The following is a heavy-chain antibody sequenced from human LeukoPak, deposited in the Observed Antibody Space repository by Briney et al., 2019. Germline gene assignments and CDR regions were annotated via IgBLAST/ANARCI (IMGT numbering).Heavy chain of an antibody. D-gene: IGHD3-3*01. V-gene: IGHV3-30*03. CDR3: ASGGGVVT. Sequence: GRSLRLSCAASGFTFSSYGMHWVRQAPGKGLEWVAVISYDGSNKYYADSVKGRFTISRDNSKNTLYLQMNSLRVEDTAVYYCASGGGVVTWGQGTMVTVSS. CDR2: ISYDGSNK. CDR1: GFTFSSYG. J-gene: IGHJ3*01.